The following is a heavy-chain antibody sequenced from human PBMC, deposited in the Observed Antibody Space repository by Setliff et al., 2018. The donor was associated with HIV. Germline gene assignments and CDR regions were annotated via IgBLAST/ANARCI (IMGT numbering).Heavy chain of an antibody. J-gene: IGHJ6*02. CDR2: IYHSGNT. V-gene: IGHV4-38-2*02. CDR1: GYSISNDYY. D-gene: IGHD1-1*01. Sequence: SETLSLTCTVSGYSISNDYYWGWIWQPPGKGLEWIASIYHSGNTYYNPSLKSRVTISVDTSKNQFSLRLSSVTAADTAVYYCARDGSRTTGATGYYYGLDVWGQGTTVTVSS. CDR3: ARDGSRTTGATGYYYGLDV.